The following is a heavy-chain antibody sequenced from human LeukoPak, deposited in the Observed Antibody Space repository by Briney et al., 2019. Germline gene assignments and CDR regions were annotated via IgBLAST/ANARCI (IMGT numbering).Heavy chain of an antibody. V-gene: IGHV1-69*05. CDR3: ARDRVAGTEGRGCFDY. J-gene: IGHJ4*02. CDR1: GGTFSSYA. CDR2: IIPIFGTA. D-gene: IGHD2-15*01. Sequence: ASVKVSCKASGGTFSSYAISWVRQAPGQGLEWMGGIIPIFGTANYAQKFQGRVTITTDESTSTAYMELSSLRSEDTAVYYCARDRVAGTEGRGCFDYWGQGTLVTVSS.